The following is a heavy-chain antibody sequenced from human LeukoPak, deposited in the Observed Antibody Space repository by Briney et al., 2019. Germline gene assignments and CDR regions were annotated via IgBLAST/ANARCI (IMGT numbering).Heavy chain of an antibody. CDR2: ISAYNGNT. Sequence: ASVKVSCKASGYTFTSYGISWVRQAPGQGLEWMGWISAYNGNTNYAQKLQGRVTMTTDTSTSTAYMELRSLRSDDTAVYYCARDMVRVVPAAMPYYYYYGMDVRGQGTTVTVSS. CDR1: GYTFTSYG. D-gene: IGHD2-2*01. J-gene: IGHJ6*02. V-gene: IGHV1-18*01. CDR3: ARDMVRVVPAAMPYYYYYGMDV.